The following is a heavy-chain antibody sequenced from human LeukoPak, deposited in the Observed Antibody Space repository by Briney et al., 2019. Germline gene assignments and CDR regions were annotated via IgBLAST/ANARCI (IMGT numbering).Heavy chain of an antibody. CDR1: GGSFSGYY. Sequence: SETLSLTCAVYGGSFSGYYWSWIRQPPGKGLEWIGEINHSGSTNYNPSLKSRVTISVDMSKNQFSLKLSSVTAADTAVYYCARNGPYDSDGKSGSDYWGQGTLVTVSS. V-gene: IGHV4-34*01. J-gene: IGHJ4*02. CDR2: INHSGST. CDR3: ARNGPYDSDGKSGSDY. D-gene: IGHD5-12*01.